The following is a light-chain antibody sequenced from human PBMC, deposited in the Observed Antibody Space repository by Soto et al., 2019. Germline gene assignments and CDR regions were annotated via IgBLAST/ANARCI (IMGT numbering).Light chain of an antibody. CDR3: QQYNNWPQT. CDR2: GAS. V-gene: IGKV3-15*01. CDR1: QSVRNN. J-gene: IGKJ1*01. Sequence: EIVLTRSPGTLSLSPGERATLSCRASQSVRNNYLAWYQQRPGQAPRLLIYGASTRAADVPARFSGGGSGTEFTLTISSLQSEDFAEYHCQQYNNWPQTFGQGTKVDNK.